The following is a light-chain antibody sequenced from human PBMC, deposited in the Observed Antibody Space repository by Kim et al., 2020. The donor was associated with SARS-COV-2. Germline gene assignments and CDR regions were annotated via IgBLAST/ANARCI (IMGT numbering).Light chain of an antibody. CDR3: CSYVV. Sequence: VFRLPGQSNTISCTGTSSDVGSYNLVSWYQQHPGKAPKLMIYEVSRRPSGVSNRFSGSKSGNTASLTISGLQAEDEADYYCCSYVVFGGGTQLTVL. V-gene: IGLV2-23*02. CDR1: SSDVGSYNL. CDR2: EVS. J-gene: IGLJ2*01.